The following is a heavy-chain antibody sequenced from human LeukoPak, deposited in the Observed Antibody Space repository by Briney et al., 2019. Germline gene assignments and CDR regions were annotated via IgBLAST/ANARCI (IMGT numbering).Heavy chain of an antibody. CDR3: ARDHGYDSSGYHNWFDP. Sequence: GASVKVSCKASGYTFTSYYMHWVRQAPGQGLEWMGIINPSGGSTSYAQKFQGRVTMTRDTSTSTVYMELSSLRSEDTAVYYCARDHGYDSSGYHNWFDPWGQGTLVTVSS. D-gene: IGHD3-22*01. V-gene: IGHV1-46*01. CDR2: INPSGGST. J-gene: IGHJ5*02. CDR1: GYTFTSYY.